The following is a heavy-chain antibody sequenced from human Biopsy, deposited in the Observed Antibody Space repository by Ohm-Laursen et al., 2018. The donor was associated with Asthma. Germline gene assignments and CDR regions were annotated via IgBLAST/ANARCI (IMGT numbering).Heavy chain of an antibody. J-gene: IGHJ5*02. Sequence: SVTVSCPTSAYTFIGYHLHWVRQAPGEGLEWLGWINTNGGATMYAQKFQGRFTITRDTSISTAYMQLSSLTSDDTAVYYCARDQKSPGDRWFDPWGQGTLVTVSS. CDR3: ARDQKSPGDRWFDP. CDR1: AYTFIGYH. CDR2: INTNGGAT. D-gene: IGHD7-27*01. V-gene: IGHV1-2*02.